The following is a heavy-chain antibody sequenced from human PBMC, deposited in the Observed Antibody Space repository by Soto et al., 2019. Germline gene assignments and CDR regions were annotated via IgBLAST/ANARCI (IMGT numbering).Heavy chain of an antibody. V-gene: IGHV4-59*12. Sequence: SGILSITCTVYSGSIASFYWGWNRQPPGKVLEWIGYIYYSGSTNYNPSLKSRVTISVDTSKNQFSLKLSSVTAADTAVYYCAREGRMGTFDYWGQGALVTVSS. J-gene: IGHJ4*02. D-gene: IGHD1-1*01. CDR1: SGSIASFY. CDR2: IYYSGST. CDR3: AREGRMGTFDY.